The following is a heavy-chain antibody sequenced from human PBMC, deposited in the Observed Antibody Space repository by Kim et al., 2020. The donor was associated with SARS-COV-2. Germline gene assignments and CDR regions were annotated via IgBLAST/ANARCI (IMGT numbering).Heavy chain of an antibody. CDR3: ARDPILNIAAAGTDDAFDI. J-gene: IGHJ3*02. D-gene: IGHD6-13*01. V-gene: IGHV7-4-1*02. CDR2: INTNTGNP. CDR1: GYTFTSYA. Sequence: ASVKVSCKASGYTFTSYAMNWVRQAPGQGLEWMGWINTNTGNPTYAQGFTGRFVFSLDTSVSTAYLQISSLKAEDTAVYYCARDPILNIAAAGTDDAFDIWGQGTMVTVSS.